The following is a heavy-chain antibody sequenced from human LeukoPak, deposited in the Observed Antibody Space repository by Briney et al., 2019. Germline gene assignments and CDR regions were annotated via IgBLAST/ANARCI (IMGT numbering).Heavy chain of an antibody. CDR3: ARAPGGYSYGYYYYMDV. V-gene: IGHV3-48*03. CDR2: ISSSGSTI. J-gene: IGHJ6*03. CDR1: GFTFSSYE. Sequence: PGGSLRLSCAASGFTFSSYEMNWVRQAPGKGLEWVSYISSSGSTIYYADSVKGRFTISRDNAKNSLYLQMNSLRAEDTAVYYCARAPGGYSYGYYYYMDVWGKGTTVTISS. D-gene: IGHD5-18*01.